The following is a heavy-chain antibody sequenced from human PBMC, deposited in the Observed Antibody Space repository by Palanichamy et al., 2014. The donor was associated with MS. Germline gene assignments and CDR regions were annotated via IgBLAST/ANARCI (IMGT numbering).Heavy chain of an antibody. CDR1: GYTFSDFG. CDR2: IGNYNGNT. V-gene: IGHV1-18*01. D-gene: IGHD3-9*01. CDR3: VRTSYDISTGYYPN. J-gene: IGHJ4*02. Sequence: QVRLVQSGVEVKKPGASVKVSCQASGYTFSDFGISWVRQAPGQGLEWMGWIGNYNGNTNYAQKFQGRVTMTTDTSTSTAYMELRSLRSDDTAAYYCVRTSYDISTGYYPNWGQGTLVTVSS.